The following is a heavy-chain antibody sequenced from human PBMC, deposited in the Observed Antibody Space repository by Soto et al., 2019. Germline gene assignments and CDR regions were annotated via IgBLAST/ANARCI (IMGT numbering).Heavy chain of an antibody. D-gene: IGHD6-13*01. J-gene: IGHJ2*01. V-gene: IGHV3-23*01. CDR2: ISGSGGST. CDR1: GFTFSTFA. Sequence: GGSLRLSCAASGFTFSTFAMSWVRQAPGKGLEWVSSISGSGGSTYYADSVKGRFTISRDNSKNTLYLQMNSLRAEDRAVYYCAKGFSSSWYWYFDLWGRGTLVTVSS. CDR3: AKGFSSSWYWYFDL.